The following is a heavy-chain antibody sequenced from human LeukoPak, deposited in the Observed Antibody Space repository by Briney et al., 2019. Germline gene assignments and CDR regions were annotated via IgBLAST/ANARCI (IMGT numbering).Heavy chain of an antibody. CDR2: ITDDGYNT. V-gene: IGHV3-23*01. J-gene: IGHJ4*02. CDR1: GFTFSDYY. CDR3: AKDLSYTSGASDH. Sequence: QPGGSLRLSCAASGFTFSDYYMTWVRQAPGKGLEWVSTITDDGYNTYSADSVKGRITFSRDNSKNTLSLQLRSLRAEDTAVYYCAKDLSYTSGASDHWGQGTLVTVSS. D-gene: IGHD6-19*01.